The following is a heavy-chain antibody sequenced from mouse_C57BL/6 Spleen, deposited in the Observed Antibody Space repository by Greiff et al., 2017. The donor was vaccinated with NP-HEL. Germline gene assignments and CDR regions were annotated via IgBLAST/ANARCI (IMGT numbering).Heavy chain of an antibody. V-gene: IGHV1-61*01. Sequence: VQLQQPGAELVRPGSSVKLSCKASGYTFTSYWMDWVKQRPGQGLEWIGNIYPSDSETHYNQKFKDKATLTVDKSSSPAYMQLSSLTSEDSAVYYCARRYYDSWFAYWGQGTLVTVSA. J-gene: IGHJ3*01. CDR1: GYTFTSYW. CDR2: IYPSDSET. D-gene: IGHD2-4*01. CDR3: ARRYYDSWFAY.